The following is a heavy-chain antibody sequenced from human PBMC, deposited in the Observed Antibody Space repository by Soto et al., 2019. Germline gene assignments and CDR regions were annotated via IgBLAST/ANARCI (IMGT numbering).Heavy chain of an antibody. V-gene: IGHV4-31*03. D-gene: IGHD1-26*01. CDR2: IYYSGST. J-gene: IGHJ4*02. CDR3: ASGNSGSYPFDY. Sequence: SETLSLTCTVSGGSISSGGYYWSWIRQHPGKGLEWIGYIYYSGSTYYNPSLKSRVTISVDTSKNQFSLKLSSVTAADTAVYYCASGNSGSYPFDYWGQGTLVTVSS. CDR1: GGSISSGGYY.